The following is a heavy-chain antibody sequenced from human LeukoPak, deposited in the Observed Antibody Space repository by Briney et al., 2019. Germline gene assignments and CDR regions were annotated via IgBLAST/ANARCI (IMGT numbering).Heavy chain of an antibody. D-gene: IGHD2-2*01. Sequence: GGSLRLSCAASGFTFSPYSMNWVRQAQGKGLEWVSSISSSGTFINYADSLQGRFTISRDSATNSLYLQMNNLRVEDTAIYYCAAKYYSSSPFDPWGQGTLVTVSS. CDR1: GFTFSPYS. CDR3: AAKYYSSSPFDP. J-gene: IGHJ5*02. V-gene: IGHV3-21*01. CDR2: ISSSGTFI.